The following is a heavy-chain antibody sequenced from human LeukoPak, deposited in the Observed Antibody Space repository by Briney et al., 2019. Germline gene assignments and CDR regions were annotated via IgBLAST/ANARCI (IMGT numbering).Heavy chain of an antibody. D-gene: IGHD1-26*01. CDR1: GFTFSSYS. J-gene: IGHJ4*02. V-gene: IGHV3-48*02. CDR2: ITASGTAM. CDR3: ASSGSYRFDY. Sequence: PGGPLRLSCAASGFTFSSYSMNWVRQAPGKGLEWVSHITASGTAMFYADSVKGRFTISRDNAKNSLYLQMNSLRDEDTAVYYRASSGSYRFDYWGQGTLVTVSS.